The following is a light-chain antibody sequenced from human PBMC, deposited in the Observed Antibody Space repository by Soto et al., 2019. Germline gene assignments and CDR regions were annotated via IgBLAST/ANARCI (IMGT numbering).Light chain of an antibody. CDR3: QQFSSYPLT. J-gene: IGKJ4*01. CDR1: QSVSSSY. CDR2: GAS. Sequence: ENVLSHSPGTLSLSTGERATLSCRASQSVSSSYLAWYQQKLGQAPRLLIYGASSRATGIPARFSGSGSGTDFTLTISRLEPEDFAVYYCQQFSSYPLTFGGGTKVDIK. V-gene: IGKV3-20*01.